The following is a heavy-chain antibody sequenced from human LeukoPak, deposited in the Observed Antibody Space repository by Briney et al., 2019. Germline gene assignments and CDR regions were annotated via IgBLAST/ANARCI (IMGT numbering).Heavy chain of an antibody. CDR1: GFTFSSYA. Sequence: PGGSLRLSCAASGFTFSSYAMSWVRQAPGKGLEWVSAISGSGGSTYYADSVKGRFTISRDNSKNTLYLQMNSLRAEDTAVYYCAKDEWQPSNMYYFDNWGQGTLVTVSS. J-gene: IGHJ4*02. D-gene: IGHD1-26*01. CDR3: AKDEWQPSNMYYFDN. V-gene: IGHV3-23*01. CDR2: ISGSGGST.